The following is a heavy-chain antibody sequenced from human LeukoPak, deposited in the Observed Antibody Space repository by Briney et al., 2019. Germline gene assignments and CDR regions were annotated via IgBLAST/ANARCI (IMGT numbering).Heavy chain of an antibody. Sequence: GGSLRLSCAASGFTFSSYSMNWVRQAPGKGLDWVSYINSGSSTIYYADSVKGRFTISRDNAKNSLYLQMNSLRAEDTAVYYCARGQVTTVTGLAAFDIWGQGTMVTVSS. CDR3: ARGQVTTVTGLAAFDI. J-gene: IGHJ3*02. CDR1: GFTFSSYS. CDR2: INSGSSTI. D-gene: IGHD4-17*01. V-gene: IGHV3-48*01.